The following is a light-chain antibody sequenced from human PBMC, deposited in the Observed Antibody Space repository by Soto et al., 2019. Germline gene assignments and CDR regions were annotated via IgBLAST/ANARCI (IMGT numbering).Light chain of an antibody. J-gene: IGKJ4*01. CDR2: AAS. CDR3: RQDYTYPLT. Sequence: AIQMTQSPSSLSASVGDRVTITCRASQGIRNDLGWYQQKPGKAPKLLIYAASILHSGVPSRFSSSESVTEFTLTISSLQAEDFTTYYCRQDYTYPLTFGGGTKVEIK. V-gene: IGKV1-6*01. CDR1: QGIRND.